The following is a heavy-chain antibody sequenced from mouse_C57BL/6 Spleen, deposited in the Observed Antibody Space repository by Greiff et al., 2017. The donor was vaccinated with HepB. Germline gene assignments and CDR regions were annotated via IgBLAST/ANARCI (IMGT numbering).Heavy chain of an antibody. Sequence: EVQLQQSGPGLVKPSQSLSLTCSATGYSITSGYYWKWIRQFTGNKLEWMENKSYDGINNYNPSLKNRTSITRDTSKNTFFLKLNSVTTEDTATYNRARENFGSAYWGQGTLVTVSA. D-gene: IGHD2-1*01. J-gene: IGHJ3*01. CDR1: GYSITSGYY. CDR3: ARENFGSAY. V-gene: IGHV3-6*01. CDR2: KSYDGIN.